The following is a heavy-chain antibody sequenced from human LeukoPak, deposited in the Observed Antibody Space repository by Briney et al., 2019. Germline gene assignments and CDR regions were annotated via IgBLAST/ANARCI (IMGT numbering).Heavy chain of an antibody. D-gene: IGHD2-2*01. V-gene: IGHV3-23*01. J-gene: IGHJ4*02. Sequence: GGFLRLSCAASGFTFSSYAMSWVRQAPGKGLEWVSAISGSGGSTYYADSVKGRFTISRDNSKNTLYLQMNSLRAEDTAVYYCAKDLPVVPAAPTFDYWGQGTLVTVSS. CDR2: ISGSGGST. CDR1: GFTFSSYA. CDR3: AKDLPVVPAAPTFDY.